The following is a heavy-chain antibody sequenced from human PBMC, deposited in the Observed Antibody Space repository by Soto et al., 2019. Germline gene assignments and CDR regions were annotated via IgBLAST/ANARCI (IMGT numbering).Heavy chain of an antibody. D-gene: IGHD3-3*01. CDR1: GFTFSSYG. Sequence: GGSLRLSCAASGFTFSSYGMHWVRQAPGKGLEWVAVISYDGSNKYYADSVKGRFTISRDNSKNTLYLQMNSLRAEDTAVYYCAKDGAIFGVVNPYGMDVWGQGTTVTVSS. J-gene: IGHJ6*02. V-gene: IGHV3-30*18. CDR3: AKDGAIFGVVNPYGMDV. CDR2: ISYDGSNK.